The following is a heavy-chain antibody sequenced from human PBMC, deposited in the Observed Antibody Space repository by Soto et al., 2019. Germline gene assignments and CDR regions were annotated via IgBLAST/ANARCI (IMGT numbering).Heavy chain of an antibody. J-gene: IGHJ6*03. CDR2: ISGSGGST. CDR1: GFTFSSYA. D-gene: IGHD4-17*01. V-gene: IGHV3-23*01. Sequence: GGSLRLSCAASGFTFSSYAMSWVRQAPGKGLEWVSAISGSGGSTYYADSVKGRFTISRDNSKNTLYLQMNSLRAEDTAVYYCAKVEGPYGGDYYYYYMDVWGKGTTVTVPS. CDR3: AKVEGPYGGDYYYYYMDV.